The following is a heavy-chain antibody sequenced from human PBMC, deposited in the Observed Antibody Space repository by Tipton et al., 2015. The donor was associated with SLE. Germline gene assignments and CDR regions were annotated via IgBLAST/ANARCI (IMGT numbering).Heavy chain of an antibody. CDR2: IYYSGNT. V-gene: IGHV4-39*01. Sequence: TLSLTCTVSGGSISISSHFWGWIRQPPEKGLEWIGSIYYSGNTYYNPSLKSRVSVSIDSSKNQFSLRLSSVTAADTAVYYCASGFGELLIPQYWGQGALVTASS. J-gene: IGHJ4*02. CDR1: GGSISISSHF. CDR3: ASGFGELLIPQY. D-gene: IGHD3-10*01.